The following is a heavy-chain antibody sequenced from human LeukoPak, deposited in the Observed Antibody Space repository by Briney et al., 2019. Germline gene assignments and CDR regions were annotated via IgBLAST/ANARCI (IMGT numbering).Heavy chain of an antibody. CDR3: AKDRLGELSFLDY. V-gene: IGHV3-30*18. Sequence: PGRSLRLSCAASGFTFSSYGMHWVRQAPGKGLEWVAVISYDGSSKYYVDSVKGRFTISRDNSKNTLYLQMSSLRAEDTAMYYCAKDRLGELSFLDYWGQGTLVTVSS. CDR1: GFTFSSYG. J-gene: IGHJ4*02. D-gene: IGHD3-16*02. CDR2: ISYDGSSK.